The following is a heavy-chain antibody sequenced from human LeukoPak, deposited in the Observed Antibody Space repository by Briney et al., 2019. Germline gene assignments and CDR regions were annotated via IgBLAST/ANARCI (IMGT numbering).Heavy chain of an antibody. V-gene: IGHV3-23*01. CDR2: ISGSGGQR. Sequence: GGSLRLSCEAYGSTFSKYALSWARHAPGKGLESVSLISGSGGQRDYAASVKGRFTISRDNSKSTLYLQMNSLKAEDTAVYYCAKHVWTSVWFFDYWGQGTLVTVSS. J-gene: IGHJ4*02. CDR3: AKHVWTSVWFFDY. D-gene: IGHD6-19*01. CDR1: GSTFSKYA.